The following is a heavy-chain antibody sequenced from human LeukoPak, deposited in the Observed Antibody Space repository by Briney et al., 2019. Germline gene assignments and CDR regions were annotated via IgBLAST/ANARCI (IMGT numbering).Heavy chain of an antibody. V-gene: IGHV4-34*01. D-gene: IGHD5-18*01. CDR3: ARDSDTAMVTGSAFDI. CDR1: LESLCDYY. CDR2: INHMGST. Sequence: PSETLSQTCSIHLESLCDYYLRRIRQTPGKVLEWIGHINHMGSTNYNTSLKSRVTISVDTSKNQFSLKLSAVTAADTAVYYCARDSDTAMVTGSAFDIWGQGTMVTVSS. J-gene: IGHJ3*02.